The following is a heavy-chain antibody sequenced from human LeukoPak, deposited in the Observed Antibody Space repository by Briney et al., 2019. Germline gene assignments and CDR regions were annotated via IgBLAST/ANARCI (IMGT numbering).Heavy chain of an antibody. CDR2: MYYSGFT. CDR1: GGSISSYY. Sequence: KPSETLSLTCTVSGGSISSYYWSWIRQPPGKGLEWIGYMYYSGFTNYNPSLKSRVTISVDTSKNQFSLNLSSVTAADTAVYYCAREAGDYVGVFDSWGQGTLVTVSS. J-gene: IGHJ4*02. V-gene: IGHV4-59*01. D-gene: IGHD4-17*01. CDR3: AREAGDYVGVFDS.